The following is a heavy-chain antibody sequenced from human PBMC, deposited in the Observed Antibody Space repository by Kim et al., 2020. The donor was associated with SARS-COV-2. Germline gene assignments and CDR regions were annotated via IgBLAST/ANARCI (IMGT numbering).Heavy chain of an antibody. CDR1: GFTFDDYA. CDR3: AKTLYYDILTGYYKYFDY. V-gene: IGHV3-43*02. J-gene: IGHJ4*02. D-gene: IGHD3-9*01. Sequence: GGSLRLSCAASGFTFDDYAMHWVRQAPGKGLEWVSLISGDGGSTYYADSVKGRFTISRDNSKNSLYLQMNSLRTEDTALYYCAKTLYYDILTGYYKYFDYWGQGTLVTVSS. CDR2: ISGDGGST.